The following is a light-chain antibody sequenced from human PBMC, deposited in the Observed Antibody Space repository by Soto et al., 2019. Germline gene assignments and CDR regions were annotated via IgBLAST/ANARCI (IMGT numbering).Light chain of an antibody. V-gene: IGLV2-14*01. Sequence: QSVLTQPASVSGSPGQSITISCTGSSSDVGGYNDVAGYQQHQGKAPKLMVYDVSNRPSGVSNRFSGSKAGNTDSLTIAGLQVEYEAAYYCNSYTGSSTPSYVIGTGTKLTV. CDR2: DVS. CDR3: NSYTGSSTPSYV. CDR1: SSDVGGYND. J-gene: IGLJ1*01.